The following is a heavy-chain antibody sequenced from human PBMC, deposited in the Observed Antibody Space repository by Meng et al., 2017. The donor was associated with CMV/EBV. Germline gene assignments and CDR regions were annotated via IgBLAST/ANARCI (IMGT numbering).Heavy chain of an antibody. D-gene: IGHD1-26*01. J-gene: IGHJ6*02. CDR1: GGSFSGYY. Sequence: SETLSLTCAVYGGSFSGYYWSWIRQPPGKGLEWIGEINHSGSTNYNPSLKSRVTISVDTSKNQFSLKLSSVTAADTAVYYCARSRALVGATGAYYYYYYGMDVWGQGTTVTVSS. CDR3: ARSRALVGATGAYYYYYYGMDV. CDR2: INHSGST. V-gene: IGHV4-34*01.